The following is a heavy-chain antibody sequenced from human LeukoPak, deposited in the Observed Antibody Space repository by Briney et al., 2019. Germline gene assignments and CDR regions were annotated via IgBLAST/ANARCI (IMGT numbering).Heavy chain of an antibody. CDR2: IYSGGST. V-gene: IGHV3-66*01. CDR1: GFTFSSYE. Sequence: GGSLRLSCAASGFTFSSYEMNWVRQAPGKGLEWISFIYSGGSTSYADSVKGRFTISRDNSKNTLYLQMNSLKAEDTAVYYCANTLHTYCDGDCLGYWGQGTLVTVSS. CDR3: ANTLHTYCDGDCLGY. J-gene: IGHJ4*02. D-gene: IGHD2-21*02.